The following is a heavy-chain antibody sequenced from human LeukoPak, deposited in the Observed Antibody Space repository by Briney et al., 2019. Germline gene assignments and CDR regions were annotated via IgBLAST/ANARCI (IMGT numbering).Heavy chain of an antibody. CDR2: INHSGST. J-gene: IGHJ4*02. Sequence: KPSETLSLTCAVYGGSFSGYYWSWIRQPPGKGLEWIGEINHSGSTHYNPSLKSRVTISVDTSKNQFSLKLSSVTAADTAVYYCARANYYDSSGYSYWGQGTLVTVSS. CDR3: ARANYYDSSGYSY. V-gene: IGHV4-34*01. D-gene: IGHD3-22*01. CDR1: GGSFSGYY.